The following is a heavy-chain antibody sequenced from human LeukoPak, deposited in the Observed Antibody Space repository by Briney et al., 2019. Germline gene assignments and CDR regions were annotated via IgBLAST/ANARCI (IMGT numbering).Heavy chain of an antibody. CDR2: IRYDGSNK. J-gene: IGHJ4*02. CDR3: AKGGGYEVLYDY. D-gene: IGHD5-12*01. CDR1: AFTFRSYG. Sequence: GGSLRLSCAASAFTFRSYGMHWVRQAPGKGLDWVAFIRYDGSNKYYGDSVKGRFTISRDNSKNTLYLQMNTLRAEDTAVYYCAKGGGYEVLYDYWGQGTLVTVSS. V-gene: IGHV3-30*02.